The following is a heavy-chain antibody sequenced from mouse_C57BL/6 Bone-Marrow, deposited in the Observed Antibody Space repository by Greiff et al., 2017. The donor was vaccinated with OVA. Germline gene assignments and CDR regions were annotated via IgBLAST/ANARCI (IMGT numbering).Heavy chain of an antibody. CDR3: ARDTTVVATLHYWYFDV. D-gene: IGHD1-1*01. J-gene: IGHJ1*03. Sequence: GKLMESEGGLVQPGSSMKLSCTASGFTFSDYYMAWVRQVPEKGLEWVANINYDGSSTYYLDSLKSRFIISRDNATNILYLQMSSLKSEDTATYYCARDTTVVATLHYWYFDVWGTGTTVTVSS. CDR1: GFTFSDYY. V-gene: IGHV5-16*01. CDR2: INYDGSST.